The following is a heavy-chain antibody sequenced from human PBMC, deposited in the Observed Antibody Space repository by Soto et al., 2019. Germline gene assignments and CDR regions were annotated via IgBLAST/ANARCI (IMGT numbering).Heavy chain of an antibody. CDR3: ARDRRIAVAGPVGY. V-gene: IGHV3-33*01. CDR2: IWYDGSIK. J-gene: IGHJ4*02. CDR1: GFTFSSYG. Sequence: QVQLVESGGGVVQPGRSLRLSCAASGFTFSSYGMHWVRQAPGKGLEWVAVIWYDGSIKYYADSVKGRFTISRDNSKNTLYLQMNSLRAEDTAVYYCARDRRIAVAGPVGYWGQGTLVTVSS. D-gene: IGHD6-19*01.